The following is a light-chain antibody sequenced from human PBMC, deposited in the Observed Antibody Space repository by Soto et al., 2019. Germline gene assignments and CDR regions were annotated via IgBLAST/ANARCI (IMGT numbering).Light chain of an antibody. CDR2: DAS. Sequence: DIQMTQSPSSLSASVGDRVTITCRASQDINNYLSWFQQKPGTAPKLLIYDASNLEAGVSSRFSGSGSGTDFTLTISSLQPEDIATYYCQQYLGLPPITFGQGTRLEIK. CDR1: QDINNY. V-gene: IGKV1-33*01. J-gene: IGKJ5*01. CDR3: QQYLGLPPIT.